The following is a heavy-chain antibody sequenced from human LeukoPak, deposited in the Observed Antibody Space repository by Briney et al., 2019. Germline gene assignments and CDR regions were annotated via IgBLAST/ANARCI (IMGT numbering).Heavy chain of an antibody. J-gene: IGHJ4*02. D-gene: IGHD3-22*01. CDR1: GYTFTSYG. CDR3: ARADSGGYYVAYWY. V-gene: IGHV1-18*01. Sequence: ASVKVSCKASGYTFTSYGISWARQAPGQGLEWMGWISGDNGKTKNAQKFQGRVTMTTDTSTTTAYMELRSLRSDDTVVYYCARADSGGYYVAYWYWGQGSLVTVSS. CDR2: ISGDNGKT.